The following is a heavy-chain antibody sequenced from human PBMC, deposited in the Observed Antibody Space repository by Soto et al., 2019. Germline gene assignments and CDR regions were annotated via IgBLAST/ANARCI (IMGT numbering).Heavy chain of an antibody. CDR1: GYSFTTYW. Sequence: PGEPLTISRKGSGYSFTTYWIIRVRQMPGKGLERMGRIDPSDSRTNYSPSFQSPVRLSVGDPISTAYLQLSGLKASDTAMSYCARHPNDGWSFNSWGQVALVTISS. CDR3: ARHPNDGWSFNS. V-gene: IGHV5-10-1*01. J-gene: IGHJ4*02. D-gene: IGHD6-19*01. CDR2: IDPSDSRT.